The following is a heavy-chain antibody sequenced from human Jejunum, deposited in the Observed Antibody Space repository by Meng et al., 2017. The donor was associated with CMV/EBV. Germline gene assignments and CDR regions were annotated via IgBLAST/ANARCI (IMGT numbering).Heavy chain of an antibody. CDR2: IFFGGNT. D-gene: IGHD3-9*01. CDR3: ARTPHYTDITGYYYPYYFDY. J-gene: IGHJ4*02. V-gene: IGHV4-30-4*08. CDR1: TGDSY. Sequence: TGDSYWSWLRPTPGKGLEWIGYIFFGGNTYYNPSLNGRVTISEDTSKNQLSLEVTSVTAADTAVYYCARTPHYTDITGYYYPYYFDYWGQGTLVTVSS.